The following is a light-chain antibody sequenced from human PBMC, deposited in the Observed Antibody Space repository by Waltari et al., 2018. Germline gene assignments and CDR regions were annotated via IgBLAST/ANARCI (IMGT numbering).Light chain of an antibody. J-gene: IGLJ3*02. V-gene: IGLV2-23*02. Sequence: QSALTQPASASGSPGPSITISCTATSSDLGRHNLVSWYQQHPGKAPNLVIYEVSQRPSGFSNRFSGSKSGNTASLTISGLQADDEGDYYCCSYAGGGSLVFGGGTKLTVL. CDR1: SSDLGRHNL. CDR2: EVS. CDR3: CSYAGGGSLV.